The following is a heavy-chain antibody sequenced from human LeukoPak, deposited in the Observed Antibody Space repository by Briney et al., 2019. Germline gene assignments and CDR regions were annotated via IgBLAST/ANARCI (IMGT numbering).Heavy chain of an antibody. Sequence: SETLSLTCTVSGGSISSCYWSWIRQPPGKGLEWIGYIYYSGSTNYNPSLKSRVTISVDTSKNQFSLKLSSVTAADTAVYYCARVVGYYDSSGYRNQYFDYWGQGTLVTVSS. V-gene: IGHV4-59*01. CDR2: IYYSGST. J-gene: IGHJ4*02. D-gene: IGHD3-22*01. CDR3: ARVVGYYDSSGYRNQYFDY. CDR1: GGSISSCY.